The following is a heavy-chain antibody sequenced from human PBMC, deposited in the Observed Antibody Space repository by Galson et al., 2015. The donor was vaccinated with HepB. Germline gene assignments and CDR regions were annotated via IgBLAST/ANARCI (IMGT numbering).Heavy chain of an antibody. J-gene: IGHJ3*01. CDR1: GFNFNYYA. Sequence: SLRLSCAASGFNFNYYAMHWVRQAPGRGLEYISGITNDGVGTNYADSVNGRFTISRDNARKSLNLQVTSLRPEDTALYYCVKEVILSGFSVGSFHVWGQGTMVTVSS. CDR2: ITNDGVGT. D-gene: IGHD3-9*01. CDR3: VKEVILSGFSVGSFHV. V-gene: IGHV3-64D*06.